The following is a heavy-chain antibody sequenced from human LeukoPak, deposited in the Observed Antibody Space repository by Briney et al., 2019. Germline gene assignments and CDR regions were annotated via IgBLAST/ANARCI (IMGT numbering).Heavy chain of an antibody. CDR2: IHYSGRS. CDR1: FGSISSSNYY. D-gene: IGHD3-16*01. V-gene: IGHV4-39*01. J-gene: IGHJ3*02. Sequence: SETLSLTCTVSFGSISSSNYYWGWIRQPPGKGVEWIGSIHYSGRSYHNPSLKSRATVDTSKNQISLKLSSVTAADTAVYYCAKSYYDYVDAFDIWGQGTLVTVSS. CDR3: AKSYYDYVDAFDI.